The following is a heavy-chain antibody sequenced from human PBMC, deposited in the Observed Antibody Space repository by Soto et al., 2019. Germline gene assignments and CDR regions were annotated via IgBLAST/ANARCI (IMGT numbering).Heavy chain of an antibody. D-gene: IGHD1-26*01. V-gene: IGHV1-24*01. CDR2: FDPEDGET. J-gene: IGHJ4*02. CDR1: GYTLTELS. Sequence: GASVKVSCKVSGYTLTELSMHWVRQAPGKGLEWMGGFDPEDGETIYAQKFQGRVTMTEDTSTDTAYMELSSLRSEDTAVYYCTTVSESHYSVDYWGQGTLVTVSS. CDR3: TTVSESHYSVDY.